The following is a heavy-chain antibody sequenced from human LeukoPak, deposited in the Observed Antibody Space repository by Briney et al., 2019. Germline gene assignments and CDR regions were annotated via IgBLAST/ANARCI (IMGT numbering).Heavy chain of an antibody. Sequence: GGSLRLSCAASGFTFSSYSMNWVRQAPGKGLEWVSSISSSSSYIYYADSVKGRFTISRDNAKNSLYLQMNSLRAEDTAVYYCARDGVATRTSGNGYWGQGTLVTVSS. CDR2: ISSSSSYI. J-gene: IGHJ4*02. CDR1: GFTFSSYS. CDR3: ARDGVATRTSGNGY. D-gene: IGHD5-12*01. V-gene: IGHV3-21*01.